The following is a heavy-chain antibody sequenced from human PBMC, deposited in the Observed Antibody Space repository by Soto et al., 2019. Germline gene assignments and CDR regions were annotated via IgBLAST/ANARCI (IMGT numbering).Heavy chain of an antibody. CDR1: GFTFSSYA. V-gene: IGHV3-23*01. Sequence: GGSLRLSCAASGFTFSSYAMSWVRQAPGKGLEWVSAISGSGGSTYYADSVKGRFTISRDNSKNTLYLQMSSLRVEDTAVYYCVKSSTVLKDWFDPWGQGTQVTVSS. J-gene: IGHJ5*02. CDR3: VKSSTVLKDWFDP. CDR2: ISGSGGST. D-gene: IGHD4-17*01.